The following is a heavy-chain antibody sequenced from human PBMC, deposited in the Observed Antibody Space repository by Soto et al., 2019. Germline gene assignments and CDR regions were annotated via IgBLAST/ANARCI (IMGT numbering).Heavy chain of an antibody. D-gene: IGHD6-13*01. CDR2: INHSGST. Sequence: SETLSLTCAVYGGSFSGYYWSWIRQPPGKGLEWIGEINHSGSTNYNPSLKSRVTISVDTSKSQFSLKLSSVTAADTAVYYCARGSASSWYQNYYYYGMDVWGQGTTVT. J-gene: IGHJ6*02. V-gene: IGHV4-34*01. CDR3: ARGSASSWYQNYYYYGMDV. CDR1: GGSFSGYY.